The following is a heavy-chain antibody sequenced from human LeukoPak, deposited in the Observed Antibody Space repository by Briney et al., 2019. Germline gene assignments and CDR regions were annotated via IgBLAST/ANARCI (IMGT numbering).Heavy chain of an antibody. D-gene: IGHD5-24*01. Sequence: SETLSLTCAVYGGSFSGYYWSWIRQSPGKGLEWIGEINHSGSTYYSPSLRSRVIMSVDTSKNQFSLKLTSVTAADTAVYYCARRRDGYNDYWGQGTLVTVSS. CDR3: ARRRDGYNDY. V-gene: IGHV4-34*01. CDR1: GGSFSGYY. CDR2: INHSGST. J-gene: IGHJ4*02.